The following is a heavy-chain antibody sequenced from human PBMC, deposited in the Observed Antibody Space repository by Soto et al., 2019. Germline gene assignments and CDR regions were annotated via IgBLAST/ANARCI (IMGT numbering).Heavy chain of an antibody. Sequence: GESLKISCKGSGYSFTSYWIGWVRQMPGKGLEWMGIIYPGDSDTRYSPSFQGQVTISADKSISTAYLQWSSLKASDTAMYYCAREQADYGSGSYYALEFDYWGQGTLVTVSS. J-gene: IGHJ4*02. CDR1: GYSFTSYW. V-gene: IGHV5-51*01. CDR3: AREQADYGSGSYYALEFDY. CDR2: IYPGDSDT. D-gene: IGHD3-10*01.